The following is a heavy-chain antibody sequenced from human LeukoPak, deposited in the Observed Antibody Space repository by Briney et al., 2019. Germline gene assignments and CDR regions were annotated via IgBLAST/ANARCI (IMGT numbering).Heavy chain of an antibody. CDR2: ISGSGGST. CDR3: AKDHGYYDFWSGYYSAFDY. CDR1: GFTFSSYA. Sequence: GGSLRLSCAASGFTFSSYAMSWVRQAPGKGLEWVSAISGSGGSTYYADSVKGRFTISRDNSKNTLYLQMNSLRAEDTAVYYCAKDHGYYDFWSGYYSAFDYWGQGTLVTVSS. D-gene: IGHD3-3*01. V-gene: IGHV3-23*01. J-gene: IGHJ4*02.